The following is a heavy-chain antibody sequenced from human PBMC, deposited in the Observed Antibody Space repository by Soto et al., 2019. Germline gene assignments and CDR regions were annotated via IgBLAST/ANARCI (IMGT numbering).Heavy chain of an antibody. CDR1: GFTFSDYA. Sequence: VQLGESGGGVVEPGRSLRLACGASGFTFSDYARHWVRQAPGKGLEWVAVVSHDGRNTHYADSVKGRFTISRDSSKNTVSLEMTSLRAEDTAVYYCAKGGRQWLVTSDFNYWAREPWSPSPQ. CDR2: VSHDGRNT. J-gene: IGHJ4*02. V-gene: IGHV3-30*18. CDR3: AKGGRQWLVTSDFNY. D-gene: IGHD6-19*01.